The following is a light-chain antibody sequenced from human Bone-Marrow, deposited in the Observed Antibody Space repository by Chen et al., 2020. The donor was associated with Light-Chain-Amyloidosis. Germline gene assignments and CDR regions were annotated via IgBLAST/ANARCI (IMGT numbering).Light chain of an antibody. CDR2: YDN. CDR3: YSATDNNLGV. J-gene: IGLJ1*01. V-gene: IGLV3-27*01. Sequence: SYELTQPSSVSVSPGQTARNTCSGVILTKKYSRWFQQKPGQAPRLLIFYDNERPSGIPERFSASTSGTTVTLTISGAQVEDEADYYCYSATDNNLGVFGTGTKVTVL. CDR1: ILTKKY.